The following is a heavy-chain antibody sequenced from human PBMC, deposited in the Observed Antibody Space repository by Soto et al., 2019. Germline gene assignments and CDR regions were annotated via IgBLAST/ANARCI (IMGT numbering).Heavy chain of an antibody. Sequence: SETLSLTCTVSGASISGFYWSWIRKSAGKGLEWIGRIYATGTTDYNPSLKSRVMMSVDTSKKQFSLKLRSVTAADTAVYYCVRGGTKTLRDWFDPWGQGISVTVSS. J-gene: IGHJ5*02. CDR1: GASISGFY. CDR2: IYATGTT. V-gene: IGHV4-4*07. D-gene: IGHD1-1*01. CDR3: VRGGTKTLRDWFDP.